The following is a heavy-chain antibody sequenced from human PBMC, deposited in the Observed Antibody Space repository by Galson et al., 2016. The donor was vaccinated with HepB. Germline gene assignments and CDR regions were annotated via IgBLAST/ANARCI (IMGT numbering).Heavy chain of an antibody. J-gene: IGHJ3*02. CDR3: ARHRVPAAGSDAFDI. V-gene: IGHV5-51*01. D-gene: IGHD6-13*01. CDR2: IYPGDSDT. Sequence: QSGAEVKKPGESLRVSCNGSGYNFSTFWIGWVRQKPGQGLEWMGIIYPGDSDTRYTPSFQGQVTISADTSIDTAYLQWSGLTSSDAAMYYCARHRVPAAGSDAFDIWGQGTMVTVSS. CDR1: GYNFSTFW.